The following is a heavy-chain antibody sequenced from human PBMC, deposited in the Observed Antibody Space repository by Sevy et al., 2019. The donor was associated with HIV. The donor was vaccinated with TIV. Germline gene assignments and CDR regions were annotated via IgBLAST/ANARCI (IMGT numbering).Heavy chain of an antibody. CDR1: EFMFSTYA. CDR3: GRDAGYSTDWYPSDY. V-gene: IGHV3-30-3*01. Sequence: GGSLRLSCAASEFMFSTYAMHWVRQAPGKGLEWVAVISYDGSSHYYADSVKGRFTISRDNSKNTLFLQMNSLRLEDTAFYYCGRDAGYSTDWYPSDYWGQGTLVTVSS. CDR2: ISYDGSSH. D-gene: IGHD6-19*01. J-gene: IGHJ4*02.